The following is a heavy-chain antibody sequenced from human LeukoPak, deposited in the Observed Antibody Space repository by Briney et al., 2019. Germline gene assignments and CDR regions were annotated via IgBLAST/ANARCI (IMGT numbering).Heavy chain of an antibody. V-gene: IGHV1-46*01. CDR3: ARDLQGHGSGSYYKSPGAFDI. J-gene: IGHJ3*02. D-gene: IGHD3-10*01. CDR1: GYSFTSNY. CDR2: INPSGGST. Sequence: ASVTVSCTASGYSFTSNYIHWVRQAPGQGLEWMGIINPSGGSTSYAQKFQGRVTMTRDTSTSTVYMELSSLRSEDTAVYYCARDLQGHGSGSYYKSPGAFDIWGQGTMVTVSS.